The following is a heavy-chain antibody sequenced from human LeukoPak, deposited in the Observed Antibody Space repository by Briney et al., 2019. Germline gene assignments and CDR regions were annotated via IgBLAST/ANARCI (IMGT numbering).Heavy chain of an antibody. CDR2: IRYDGSNK. CDR1: GFIFSSYA. D-gene: IGHD6-13*01. J-gene: IGHJ4*02. CDR3: AKDRSSSNWYYFDY. Sequence: GSLRLSCAASGFIFSSYAMHWVRQAPGKGLEWVAFIRYDGSNKYYADFVKGRFTISRDNSKNTLYLQMNSLRPEDTAVYYCAKDRSSSNWYYFDYWGQGTLVTVSS. V-gene: IGHV3-30*02.